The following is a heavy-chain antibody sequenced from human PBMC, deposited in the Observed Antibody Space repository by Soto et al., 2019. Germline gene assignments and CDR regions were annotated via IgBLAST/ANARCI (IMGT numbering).Heavy chain of an antibody. J-gene: IGHJ3*02. CDR1: GDTLTSYY. CDR2: MNPSSGNT. V-gene: IGHV1-8*01. D-gene: IGHD1-26*01. CDR3: AAGATRDAFDI. Sequence: SVKVCCKSSGDTLTSYYINWVLQATGQGLEWMGWMNPSSGNTGYAQKFQGRVTMTRNTSISKAYMELSSLRSEDTAVYYCAAGATRDAFDIWGRGTMVTVSS.